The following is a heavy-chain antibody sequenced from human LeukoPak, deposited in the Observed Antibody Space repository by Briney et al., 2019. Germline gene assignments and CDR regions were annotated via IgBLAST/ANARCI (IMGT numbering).Heavy chain of an antibody. CDR3: ARVAIFGWPEKNFDY. CDR1: GYTFTSYA. V-gene: IGHV1-3*01. D-gene: IGHD3-9*01. Sequence: ASVKVSCKASGYTFTSYAMHWVRQAPGQRLEWMGWINAGNGNTKYSQKFQGRVTITRDTSASTAYMELSSLRSEDTAVYYCARVAIFGWPEKNFDYWGQGTLVTVSS. CDR2: INAGNGNT. J-gene: IGHJ4*02.